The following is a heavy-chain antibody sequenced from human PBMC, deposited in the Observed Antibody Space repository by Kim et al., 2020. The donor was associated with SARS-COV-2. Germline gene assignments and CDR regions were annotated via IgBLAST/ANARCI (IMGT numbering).Heavy chain of an antibody. CDR2: INHSGST. V-gene: IGHV4-34*01. CDR3: ARVEILRFLEWILDY. D-gene: IGHD3-3*01. CDR1: GGSFSGYY. J-gene: IGHJ4*02. Sequence: SETLSLTCAVYGGSFSGYYWSWIRQPPGKGLEWIGEINHSGSTNYNPSLKSRVTISVDTSKNQFSLKLSSVTAADTAVYYCARVEILRFLEWILDYWGQGTLVTVSS.